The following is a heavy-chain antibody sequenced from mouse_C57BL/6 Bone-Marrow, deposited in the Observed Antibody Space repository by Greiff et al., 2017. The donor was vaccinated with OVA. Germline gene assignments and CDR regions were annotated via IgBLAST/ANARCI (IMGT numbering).Heavy chain of an antibody. CDR1: GFNIKDDY. V-gene: IGHV14-4*01. CDR2: IDPENGDT. J-gene: IGHJ2*01. Sequence: EVQLQQSGAELVRPGASVKLSCTASGFNIKDDYMHWVKQRPEQGLEWIGWIDPENGDTEYASKFQGKATITADTSSNTAYLQLSSLTSEDTAVYYCTILLWLRRYFDYWGQGTTRTVSS. CDR3: TILLWLRRYFDY. D-gene: IGHD2-2*01.